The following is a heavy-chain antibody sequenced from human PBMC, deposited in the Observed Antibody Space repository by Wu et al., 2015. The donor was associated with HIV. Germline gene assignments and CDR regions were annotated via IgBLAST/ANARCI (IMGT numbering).Heavy chain of an antibody. CDR2: INPNSGGT. CDR3: ASRVSRMGNMEAFDL. V-gene: IGHV1-2*02. CDR1: GYTFTDSY. Sequence: QVQLVQSGAGVKKPGASVRVSCKTSGYTFTDSYIQWVRQAPGQGLEWMGWINPNSGGTNYAQKFQGRVTMTRDTSISTAYMDLSSLSSDDTAVYYCASRVSRMGNMEAFDLWGQGTTLIVSS. J-gene: IGHJ3*01. D-gene: IGHD1/OR15-1a*01.